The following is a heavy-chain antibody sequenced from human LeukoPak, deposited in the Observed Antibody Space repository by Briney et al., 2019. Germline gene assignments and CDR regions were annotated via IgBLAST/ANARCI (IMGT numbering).Heavy chain of an antibody. CDR2: ISGSGGST. Sequence: SGGSLRLSCAASEFTFSSYAMSWVRQAPGKGLEWVSAISGSGGSTYYADSVKGRFTITRDNSKNTLYLQMNSLRAEDTAVYYCAKDRAYSSSSFFDYWGQGTLVTVSS. CDR1: EFTFSSYA. J-gene: IGHJ4*02. D-gene: IGHD6-6*01. V-gene: IGHV3-23*01. CDR3: AKDRAYSSSSFFDY.